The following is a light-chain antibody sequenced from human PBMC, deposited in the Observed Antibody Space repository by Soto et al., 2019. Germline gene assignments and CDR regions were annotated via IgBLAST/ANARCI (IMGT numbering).Light chain of an antibody. Sequence: QSVLTQPASVSGSPGQSITISCTGTSSDVGAYNYVCWYKQHPGKAPQLMIYEVTNRPSGVSDRFSGSKSGNTASLTISGLQAEDEADYYCSSYTCSSTLYVFGTGTKVTVL. J-gene: IGLJ1*01. CDR2: EVT. CDR1: SSDVGAYNY. V-gene: IGLV2-14*01. CDR3: SSYTCSSTLYV.